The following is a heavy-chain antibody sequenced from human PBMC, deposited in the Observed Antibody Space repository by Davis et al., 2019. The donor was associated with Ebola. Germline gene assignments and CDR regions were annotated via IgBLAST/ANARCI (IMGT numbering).Heavy chain of an antibody. CDR1: GGSISSNNW. Sequence: MPSETLSLSCGVSGGSISSNNWWSWVRQPPGKGLEWIGEIYHSGTTNYNPSLKSRVTISVDKSKNQFSLKLSSVTAADTAVYYCARGTGPVDYWGQGTLVTVSS. D-gene: IGHD1-14*01. CDR3: ARGTGPVDY. J-gene: IGHJ4*02. CDR2: IYHSGTT. V-gene: IGHV4-4*02.